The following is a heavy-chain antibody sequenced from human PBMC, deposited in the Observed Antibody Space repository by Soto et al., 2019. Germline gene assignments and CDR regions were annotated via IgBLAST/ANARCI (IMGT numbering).Heavy chain of an antibody. J-gene: IGHJ4*02. CDR2: INANSGDT. V-gene: IGHV1-2*04. CDR3: ATSRISIAVAGETEYYFDY. CDR1: GYIFTGYY. Sequence: ASVKVSCKASGYIFTGYYMHWVRQAPGQGLEWMGWINANSGDTNYTQMFQGWVTMTRDTSISTAYMELSRLRSDDTAVYYCATSRISIAVAGETEYYFDYWGQGTLVTVSS. D-gene: IGHD6-19*01.